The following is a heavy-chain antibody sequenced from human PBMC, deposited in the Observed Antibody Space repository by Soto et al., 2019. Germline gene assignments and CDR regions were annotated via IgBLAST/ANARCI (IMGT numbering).Heavy chain of an antibody. CDR2: ISSSSSTI. CDR1: GFTFSSYS. CDR3: ARDGHYRFDY. D-gene: IGHD3-10*01. V-gene: IGHV3-48*04. Sequence: PGESLKISCAASGFTFSSYSMNWVRQAPGKGLEWVSYISSSSSTIYYADSVKGRFTISRDNAKNTLYLQMNSLRAEDTAVYYCARDGHYRFDYWGQGTPVTVSS. J-gene: IGHJ4*02.